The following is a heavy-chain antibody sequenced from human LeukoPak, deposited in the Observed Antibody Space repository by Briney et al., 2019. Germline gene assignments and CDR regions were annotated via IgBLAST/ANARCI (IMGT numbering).Heavy chain of an antibody. J-gene: IGHJ5*02. CDR2: VNPDSGNT. D-gene: IGHD3-16*02. Sequence: ASVKVSCKASGYTFTNYDINWVRQATGQGLEWMGWVNPDSGNTGYAQKFQGRVTMTRNTSISTAYMELSSLRSDDTAMYYCARADYDFVWGSYRLPDPWGQGTLVTVSS. CDR3: ARADYDFVWGSYRLPDP. CDR1: GYTFTNYD. V-gene: IGHV1-8*01.